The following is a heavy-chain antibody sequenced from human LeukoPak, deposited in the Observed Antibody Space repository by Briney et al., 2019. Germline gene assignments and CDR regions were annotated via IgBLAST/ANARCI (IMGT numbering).Heavy chain of an antibody. D-gene: IGHD6-13*01. J-gene: IGHJ4*02. V-gene: IGHV3-23*01. Sequence: GGPLRLSCAASGFTFSSYAMSWVRQAPGKGLEWVSAISGSGGSTYYADSVKGRFTISRDNSKNTLYLQMNSLRAEDTAVYYCAKDPSSSSWYYFDYWGQGTLVTVSS. CDR2: ISGSGGST. CDR1: GFTFSSYA. CDR3: AKDPSSSSWYYFDY.